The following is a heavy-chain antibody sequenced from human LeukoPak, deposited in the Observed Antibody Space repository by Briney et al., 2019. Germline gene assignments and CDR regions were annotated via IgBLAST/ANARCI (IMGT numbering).Heavy chain of an antibody. CDR3: TRGAEVSGYPVFQH. CDR2: IRNSGSAT. V-gene: IGHV3-11*01. D-gene: IGHD3-22*01. Sequence: GGSLRLSCTASGFTFSDYYMNWVRQAPGKGLEWISYIRNSGSATYYADSVEGRFTISRDNAKNSLYLQMNSLRPEDTAMYYCTRGAEVSGYPVFQHWGQGALVTVSS. J-gene: IGHJ4*02. CDR1: GFTFSDYY.